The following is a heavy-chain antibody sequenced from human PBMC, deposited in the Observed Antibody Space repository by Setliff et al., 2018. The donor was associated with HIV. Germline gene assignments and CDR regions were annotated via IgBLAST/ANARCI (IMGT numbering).Heavy chain of an antibody. V-gene: IGHV3-66*01. Sequence: GESLKISCAASGFTVSSNYMSWVRQAPGKGLEWVTVMYKGGKTYYADFVKGRFTIARDDSKNTVSLQMTNLGTGDTATYYCAREYSSSWTSYYYYGMDVWDQGTTVTVSS. J-gene: IGHJ6*02. CDR3: AREYSSSWTSYYYYGMDV. CDR1: GFTVSSNY. CDR2: MYKGGKT. D-gene: IGHD6-13*01.